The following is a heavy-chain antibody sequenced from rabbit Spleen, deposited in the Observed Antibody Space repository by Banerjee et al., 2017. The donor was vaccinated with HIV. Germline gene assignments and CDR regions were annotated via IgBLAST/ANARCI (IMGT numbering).Heavy chain of an antibody. J-gene: IGHJ4*01. CDR2: IYTDTDTT. CDR1: GVSFSDKDV. CDR3: ARDGSGGISYYFNL. D-gene: IGHD1-1*01. Sequence: EQLEESGGGLVKPEGSLTLTCKASGVSFSDKDVMCWVRQAPGKGLELIACIYTDTDTTYYTTWAKGRFTISKTSSTTVTLQMTSLTAADTATYFCARDGSGGISYYFNLWGQGTLVTVS. V-gene: IGHV1S45*01.